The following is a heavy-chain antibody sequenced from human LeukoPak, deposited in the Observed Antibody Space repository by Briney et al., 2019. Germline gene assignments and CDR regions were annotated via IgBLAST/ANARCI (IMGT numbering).Heavy chain of an antibody. V-gene: IGHV1-18*01. Sequence: ASVKVSCKASGYTFTSYGISWVRQAPGQGLEWMGWISAYNGNTNYAQKLQGRVTMTTDTSTSTAYVELRSLRSDDTAVYYCARLNSGSYPLLVYWGQGTLIAVSS. CDR2: ISAYNGNT. CDR1: GYTFTSYG. CDR3: ARLNSGSYPLLVY. D-gene: IGHD1-26*01. J-gene: IGHJ4*02.